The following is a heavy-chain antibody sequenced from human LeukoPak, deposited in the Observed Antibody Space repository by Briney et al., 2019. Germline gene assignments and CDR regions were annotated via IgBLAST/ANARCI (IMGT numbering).Heavy chain of an antibody. CDR1: GYSISSGYY. V-gene: IGHV4-38-2*02. CDR2: IYHSGST. J-gene: IGHJ4*02. CDR3: ARAYSSGWRPSTFDY. Sequence: PSETLSLTCTVSGYSISSGYYWGWIRQPPGKGLEWIGSIYHSGSTYYNPSLKSRVTISVDTSKNQFSLKLSSVTAADTAVYYCARAYSSGWRPSTFDYWGQGTLVTVSS. D-gene: IGHD6-19*01.